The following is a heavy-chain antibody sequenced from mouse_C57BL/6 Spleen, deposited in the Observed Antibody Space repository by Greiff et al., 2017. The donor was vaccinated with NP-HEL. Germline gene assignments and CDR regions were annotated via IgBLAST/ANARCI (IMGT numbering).Heavy chain of an antibody. D-gene: IGHD1-1*01. J-gene: IGHJ4*01. Sequence: EVMLVESGEGLVKPGGSLKLSCAASGFTFSSYAMSWVRQTPEKRLEWVAYISSGGDYIYYADTVKGRFTISRDNARNTLYLQMSSLKSEDTAMYYCTRDRGYYGVMDYWGQGTSVTVSS. CDR3: TRDRGYYGVMDY. V-gene: IGHV5-9-1*02. CDR2: ISSGGDYI. CDR1: GFTFSSYA.